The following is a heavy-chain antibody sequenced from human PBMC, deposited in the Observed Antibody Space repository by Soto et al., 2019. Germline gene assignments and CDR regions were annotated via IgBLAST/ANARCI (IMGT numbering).Heavy chain of an antibody. Sequence: ASVKVSCKASGYTFTGYYMHWVRQAPGQGLEWMGWINPNSGGTNYAQKFQGWVTMTRDTSISTAYMELSRLRSDDTAVYYCARENVWNPPNYYGSGNNNDAFDIWGQGTMVTVSS. CDR2: INPNSGGT. CDR3: ARENVWNPPNYYGSGNNNDAFDI. J-gene: IGHJ3*02. V-gene: IGHV1-2*04. D-gene: IGHD3-10*01. CDR1: GYTFTGYY.